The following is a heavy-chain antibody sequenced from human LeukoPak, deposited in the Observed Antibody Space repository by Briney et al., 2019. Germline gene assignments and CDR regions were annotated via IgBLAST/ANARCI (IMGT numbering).Heavy chain of an antibody. Sequence: ASVKVSCKASGYTFTNYGLSWVRQAPGQGLEWTAWISVYNGNTDYAQKVQGRVTMTTDTSTSTAYMELRSLRSDDTAVYYCARLGYYYDSSGYVYYFDYWGQGTLVTVSS. CDR1: GYTFTNYG. J-gene: IGHJ4*02. CDR3: ARLGYYYDSSGYVYYFDY. D-gene: IGHD3-22*01. CDR2: ISVYNGNT. V-gene: IGHV1-18*01.